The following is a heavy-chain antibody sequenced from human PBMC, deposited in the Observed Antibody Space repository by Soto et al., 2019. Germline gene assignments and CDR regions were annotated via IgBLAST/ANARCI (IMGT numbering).Heavy chain of an antibody. CDR3: AREDLDDILPGSEGTWFDP. Sequence: QVQLVQSGAEVKKPGSSVKVSCKASGGTFSSYAISWVRQAPGQGLEWMGGIIPIFGTANYAQKFQGRVTITADESTSTAYMELSSLRSEDTAVYYCAREDLDDILPGSEGTWFDPWGQGTLVTGSS. J-gene: IGHJ5*02. V-gene: IGHV1-69*12. CDR2: IIPIFGTA. CDR1: GGTFSSYA. D-gene: IGHD3-9*01.